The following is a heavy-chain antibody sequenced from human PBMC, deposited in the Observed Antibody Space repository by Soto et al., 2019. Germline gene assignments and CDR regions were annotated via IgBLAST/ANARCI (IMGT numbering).Heavy chain of an antibody. CDR3: ARERFDYDILTRTYYYYGMDV. D-gene: IGHD3-9*01. CDR2: INPSGGST. Sequence: ASVKVSCKASGYTFTSYYMHWVRQAPGQGLEWMGIINPSGGSTSYAQKFQGRVTMTRDTSTSTVYMELSSLRSEDTAVYYCARERFDYDILTRTYYYYGMDVWGQGTTVTVSS. J-gene: IGHJ6*02. V-gene: IGHV1-46*01. CDR1: GYTFTSYY.